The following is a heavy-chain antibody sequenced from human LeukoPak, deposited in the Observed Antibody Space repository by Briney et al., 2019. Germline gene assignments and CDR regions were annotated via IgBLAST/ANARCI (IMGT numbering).Heavy chain of an antibody. CDR1: ELSFKNVW. V-gene: IGHV3-15*01. CDR3: ITEPHDYGDFNFGY. Sequence: GGSLRLSCGASELSFKNVWMSWVRQAPGKGLEWVGRISSKSDGGTTDYAAPVKGRFTISRDHSTNTLSLQMSGLKAEDTALYFCITEPHDYGDFNFGYWGQGTLVTVSS. J-gene: IGHJ4*02. CDR2: ISSKSDGGTT. D-gene: IGHD4-17*01.